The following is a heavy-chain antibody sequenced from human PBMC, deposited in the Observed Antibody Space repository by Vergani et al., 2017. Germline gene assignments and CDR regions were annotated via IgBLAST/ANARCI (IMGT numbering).Heavy chain of an antibody. Sequence: QVQLQESGPGLVKPSETLSLTCTVSGGSISSYYWSWIRQPPGKGLEWIGYIYYSGSTNYNPSLKSRDTISVDTSKNQFSLKLSSVTAADTAVYYCARALGYSSGLFDYWGQGTLVTVSS. V-gene: IGHV4-59*01. D-gene: IGHD6-19*01. CDR2: IYYSGST. J-gene: IGHJ4*02. CDR1: GGSISSYY. CDR3: ARALGYSSGLFDY.